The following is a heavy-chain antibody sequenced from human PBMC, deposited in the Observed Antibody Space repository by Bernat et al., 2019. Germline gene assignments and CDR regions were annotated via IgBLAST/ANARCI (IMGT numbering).Heavy chain of an antibody. V-gene: IGHV3-30-3*01. CDR3: ARDWWDSSPTYYYYYYGMDV. D-gene: IGHD2-8*02. CDR2: ISYEGSNK. CDR1: GFTFGTYA. Sequence: QVQLVESGGGVVQPGRSRRLSCAASGFTFGTYAMHWFRQAPGKGREWVAVISYEGSNKYYADSVKGRFTISRDNSKNTLYLQMNSLRAEDTAVYYCARDWWDSSPTYYYYYYGMDVWGQGTTVTVSS. J-gene: IGHJ6*02.